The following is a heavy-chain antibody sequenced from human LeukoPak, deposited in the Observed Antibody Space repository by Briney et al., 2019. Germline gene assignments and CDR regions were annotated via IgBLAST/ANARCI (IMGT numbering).Heavy chain of an antibody. Sequence: GGSLRLSCAGSGFTFSSYSMNWVRQAPGKGLEWVSSISSSSSYIYYADSVKGRFTISRDNAKNSLYLQMNSLRAEDTAVYYCARDQMFNRLFDIWGQGTMVTVSS. J-gene: IGHJ3*02. CDR1: GFTFSSYS. CDR2: ISSSSSYI. D-gene: IGHD1-14*01. V-gene: IGHV3-21*01. CDR3: ARDQMFNRLFDI.